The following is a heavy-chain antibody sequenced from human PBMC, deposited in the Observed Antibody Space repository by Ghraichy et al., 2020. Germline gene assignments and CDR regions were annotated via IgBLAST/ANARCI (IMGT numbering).Heavy chain of an antibody. J-gene: IGHJ5*02. CDR3: TSALNWGSWGHFDP. D-gene: IGHD7-27*01. V-gene: IGHV3-73*01. CDR2: ISSKPNNYAT. CDR1: GFSFGASG. Sequence: GGSLRLSCAASGFSFGASGMHWVRQASGKGLEWVGRISSKPNNYATAYAASVKGRFTISRDDSETTTYLQMNSLKTEDTAVYYCTSALNWGSWGHFDPWGQGTLATVSS.